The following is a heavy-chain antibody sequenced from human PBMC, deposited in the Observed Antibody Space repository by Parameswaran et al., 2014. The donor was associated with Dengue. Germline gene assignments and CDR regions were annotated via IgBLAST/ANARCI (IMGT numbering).Heavy chain of an antibody. CDR3: ATSRWLRANFDY. D-gene: IGHD5-24*01. CDR2: VDPEDGET. V-gene: IGHV1-69-2*01. Sequence: WVRQAPGQGLEWMGLVDPEDGETIYAEKFQGRVTITADTSTDTAYMELSSLRSEDTAVYYCATSRWLRANFDYWGQGTLVTVSS. J-gene: IGHJ4*02.